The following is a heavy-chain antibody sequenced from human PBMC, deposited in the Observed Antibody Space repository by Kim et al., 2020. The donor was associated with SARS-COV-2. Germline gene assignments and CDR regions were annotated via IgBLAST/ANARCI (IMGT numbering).Heavy chain of an antibody. CDR2: INHSGST. CDR3: ARGPRITMIVVVRKKDAFDI. V-gene: IGHV4-34*01. D-gene: IGHD3-22*01. Sequence: SETLSLTCAVYGVSFSGYYWSWIRQPPGKGLEWIGEINHSGSTNYNPSLKSRGTISVDTTKNQFSLKLSSVTAADTAVYYCARGPRITMIVVVRKKDAFDIWGQGTMVTVSS. J-gene: IGHJ3*02. CDR1: GVSFSGYY.